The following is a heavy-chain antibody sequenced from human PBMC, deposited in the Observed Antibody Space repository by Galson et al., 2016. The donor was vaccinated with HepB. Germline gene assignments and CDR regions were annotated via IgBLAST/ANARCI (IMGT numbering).Heavy chain of an antibody. J-gene: IGHJ4*02. CDR1: GFPFGSHS. V-gene: IGHV3-23*01. D-gene: IGHD2/OR15-2a*01. CDR2: LSSSGGTT. CDR3: AKERRIGRGNCKLDY. Sequence: SLRLSCAASGFPFGSHSMTWVRKAPGTRLEWVSGLSSSGGTTFYAGSVKGRFTISRDNSKNTLFLQMSSLRVEDTAVYYCAKERRIGRGNCKLDYWGQGTLVTVSS.